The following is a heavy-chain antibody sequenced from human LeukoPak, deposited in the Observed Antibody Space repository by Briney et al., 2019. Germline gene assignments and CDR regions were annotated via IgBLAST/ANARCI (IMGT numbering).Heavy chain of an antibody. J-gene: IGHJ4*02. Sequence: GGSLRLSCAASGFFFSNYGVSWVRQAPGKGLEYISYISSSTSTIHYADSVKGRFTISRDNAKNSLFLQMKSLRAEDTAVYYCARDGRAYCGGDCCSDYWGQGTLVTVSS. CDR2: ISSSTSTI. CDR3: ARDGRAYCGGDCCSDY. D-gene: IGHD2-21*02. CDR1: GFFFSNYG. V-gene: IGHV3-48*04.